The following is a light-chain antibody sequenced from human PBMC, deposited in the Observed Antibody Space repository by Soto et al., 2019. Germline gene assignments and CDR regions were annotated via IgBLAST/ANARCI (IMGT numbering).Light chain of an antibody. CDR2: AAS. Sequence: DIQMTQSPSSLSASVGDRVTITCRASQSISSYLNWYQQKPGKAPKLLIYAASSLQSGVPSRFSGSGSGTDFTLTIRSLQPEDFATYYCQQSYSTSITFGQGTRLEMK. CDR3: QQSYSTSIT. V-gene: IGKV1-39*01. J-gene: IGKJ5*01. CDR1: QSISSY.